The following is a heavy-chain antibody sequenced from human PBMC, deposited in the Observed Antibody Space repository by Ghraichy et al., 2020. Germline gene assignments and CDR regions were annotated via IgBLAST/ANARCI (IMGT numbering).Heavy chain of an antibody. CDR2: IYTSGTT. CDR1: GASVRTYY. V-gene: IGHV4-4*07. CDR3: ARENYRYTSTWHDAFDI. Sequence: SETLSLTCTVSGASVRTYYWSWIRQPAGKGLEWIGRIYTSGTTNYNPSLKGRITMSLDTSKNQVSLKLSSVTAADTALYYCARENYRYTSTWHDAFDIWGQGTMVTVSS. D-gene: IGHD5-12*01. J-gene: IGHJ3*02.